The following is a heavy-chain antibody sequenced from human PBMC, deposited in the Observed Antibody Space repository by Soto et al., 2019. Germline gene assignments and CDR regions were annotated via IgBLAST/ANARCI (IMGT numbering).Heavy chain of an antibody. CDR3: AREGEDYYGSGSYFYYYYGMDV. J-gene: IGHJ6*02. V-gene: IGHV3-48*02. Sequence: GSLRLSCAASGLTFSSYSMNWVRQAPGKGLEWVSYISSSSSTIYYADSVKGRFTISRDNAKNSLYLQMNSLRDEDTAVYYCAREGEDYYGSGSYFYYYYGMDVWGQGTTVTVSS. CDR1: GLTFSSYS. CDR2: ISSSSSTI. D-gene: IGHD3-10*01.